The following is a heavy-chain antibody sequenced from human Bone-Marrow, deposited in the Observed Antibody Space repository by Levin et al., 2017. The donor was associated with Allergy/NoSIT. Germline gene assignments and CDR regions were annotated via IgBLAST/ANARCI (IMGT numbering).Heavy chain of an antibody. J-gene: IGHJ4*02. Sequence: PSETLSLTCAVYGGSFSGYYWSWIRQPPGKGLEWIGEINHSGSTNYNPSLKSRVTISVDTSKNQFSLKLSSVTAADTAVYYCARGGPVTMVRGVTRGFDYWGQGTLVTVSS. D-gene: IGHD3-10*01. CDR1: GGSFSGYY. CDR2: INHSGST. CDR3: ARGGPVTMVRGVTRGFDY. V-gene: IGHV4-34*01.